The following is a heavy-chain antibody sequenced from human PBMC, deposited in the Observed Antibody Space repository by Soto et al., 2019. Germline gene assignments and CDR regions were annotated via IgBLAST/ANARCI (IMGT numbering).Heavy chain of an antibody. V-gene: IGHV1-69*12. CDR1: GGTLSNYG. CDR3: GRGDATKIVVTTYYGMDV. J-gene: IGHJ6*02. Sequence: QVQLVQSGAEVKKPGSSVKVSCKASGGTLSNYGISWVRQAVGQGLEWMGGIIPVFGTPNYAQKFQGRVTITADESTTTVYMEVSSLTSEDTAVYYCGRGDATKIVVTTYYGMDVWGQGTTVTVSS. CDR2: IIPVFGTP. D-gene: IGHD3-22*01.